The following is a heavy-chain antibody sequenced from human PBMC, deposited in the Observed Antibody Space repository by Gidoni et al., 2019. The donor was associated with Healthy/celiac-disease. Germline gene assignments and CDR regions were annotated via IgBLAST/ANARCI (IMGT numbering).Heavy chain of an antibody. D-gene: IGHD6-13*01. Sequence: EVQLVESGGGLVQPGGSRRLSCSASGFTFSSYAMHWVRQAPGTGLEYFPPFRSTGGSTYYADSVKGRFTFSRYHSKNTLYLQISSLRAEDTAVYYCVKDRGDGKIAAAGIDYFDYWGQGTLVTVSS. CDR2: FRSTGGST. CDR1: GFTFSSYA. CDR3: VKDRGDGKIAAAGIDYFDY. J-gene: IGHJ4*02. V-gene: IGHV3-64D*06.